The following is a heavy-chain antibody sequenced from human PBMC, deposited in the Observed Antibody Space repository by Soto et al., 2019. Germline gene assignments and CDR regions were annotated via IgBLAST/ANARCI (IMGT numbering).Heavy chain of an antibody. J-gene: IGHJ5*02. Sequence: GASVKVSCKASGYTFTSYDINWVRQATGQGLEWMGWMNPNSVNTGYAQKFQGRVPMTRNTSISTAYLDLSSLRSEDTAVYYCAREEPSSIAAPFDPWGQGTLVTVSS. CDR1: GYTFTSYD. D-gene: IGHD6-6*01. CDR2: MNPNSVNT. CDR3: AREEPSSIAAPFDP. V-gene: IGHV1-8*01.